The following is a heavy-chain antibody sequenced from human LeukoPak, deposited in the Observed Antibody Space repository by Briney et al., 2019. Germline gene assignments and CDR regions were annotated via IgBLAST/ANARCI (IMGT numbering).Heavy chain of an antibody. J-gene: IGHJ5*02. CDR1: GGTFSSYA. CDR2: IIPIFGTA. V-gene: IGHV1-69*05. CDR3: ARIGYYYGSGSYYSP. Sequence: SVKVSCKASGGTFSSYAISWVRQAPGQGLEWMGRIIPIFGTANYAQKSQGRVTITTDESTSTAYMELSSLRSEDTAVYYCARIGYYYGSGSYYSPWGQGTLVTVSS. D-gene: IGHD3-10*01.